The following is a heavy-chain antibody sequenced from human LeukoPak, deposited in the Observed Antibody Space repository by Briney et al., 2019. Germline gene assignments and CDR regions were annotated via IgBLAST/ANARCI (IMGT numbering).Heavy chain of an antibody. J-gene: IGHJ5*02. D-gene: IGHD5-24*01. V-gene: IGHV4-59*01. CDR2: ISYSGST. CDR3: TRDRRDGYIYVYL. CDR1: GGSITNYY. Sequence: SETLSLTCTVSGGSITNYYWSWIRQPPGKGLEWIGYISYSGSTNYNPSLKSRVTISVDTSKNQFTLNLSSVTAADTAVYFCTRDRRDGYIYVYLWGQGTLVTVSS.